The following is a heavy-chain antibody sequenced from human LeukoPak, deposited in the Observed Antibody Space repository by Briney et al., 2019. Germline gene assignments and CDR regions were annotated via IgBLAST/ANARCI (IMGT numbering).Heavy chain of an antibody. CDR1: GASITISDYY. Sequence: SETLSLTCTVSGASITISDYYWGWIRLPPGKGLEWIGTISHTGTTYYNPSLQSRVIISVDKPKNQFSLKLSSVTAADTAVYYCATREHHLLRTPGDYWGQGTLVTVSS. CDR3: ATREHHLLRTPGDY. V-gene: IGHV4-39*01. CDR2: ISHTGTT. J-gene: IGHJ4*02. D-gene: IGHD1-26*01.